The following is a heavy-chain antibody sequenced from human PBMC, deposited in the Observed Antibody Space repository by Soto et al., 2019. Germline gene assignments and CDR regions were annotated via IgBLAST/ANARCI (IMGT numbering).Heavy chain of an antibody. J-gene: IGHJ5*02. V-gene: IGHV1-46*01. CDR1: GYTFTSYY. D-gene: IGHD3-22*01. CDR3: ARDGAYYYDSSNWFDT. Sequence: GASVKVSCKASGYTFTSYYMHWVRQAPGQGLEWMGIINPSGGSTSYAQKFQGRVTMTRDTSTSTVYMELSSLRSEDTAVYYCARDGAYYYDSSNWFDTWGQGTLVTVSS. CDR2: INPSGGST.